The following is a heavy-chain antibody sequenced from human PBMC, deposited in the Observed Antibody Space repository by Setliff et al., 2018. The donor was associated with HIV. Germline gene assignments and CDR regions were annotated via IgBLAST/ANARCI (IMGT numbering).Heavy chain of an antibody. J-gene: IGHJ4*02. CDR2: IFYSGST. V-gene: IGHV4-59*01. CDR3: ASAGSGTRAPPQY. D-gene: IGHD1-1*01. Sequence: PSETLSLTCTVSGGSISSYYWSWIRQPPGEGLEWIGYIFYSGSTNYNPSLKSRVTISLDTSKNQFSLKLTSVTAADTAVYYCASAGSGTRAPPQYWGQGTLVTVSS. CDR1: GGSISSYY.